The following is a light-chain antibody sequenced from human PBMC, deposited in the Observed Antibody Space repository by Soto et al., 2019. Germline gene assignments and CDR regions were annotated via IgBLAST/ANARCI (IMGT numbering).Light chain of an antibody. CDR3: QQYNNWPRT. V-gene: IGKV3-15*01. J-gene: IGKJ1*01. CDR1: QSVSSD. CDR2: GAS. Sequence: EIVMTQSPATLSVSPGVRATLSCRASQSVSSDLAWYHQKPGQAPRLLLYGASTRATGIPARFSGSGSGTEFTLTIHSLQSEDFAVYYCQQYNNWPRTFGQGTKVEIK.